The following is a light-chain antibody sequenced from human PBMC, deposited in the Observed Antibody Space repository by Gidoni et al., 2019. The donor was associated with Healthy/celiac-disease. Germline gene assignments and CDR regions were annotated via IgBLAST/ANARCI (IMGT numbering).Light chain of an antibody. J-gene: IGKJ5*01. CDR1: QGISNY. CDR2: AAS. Sequence: DIKMTQSPSSLSASVGDRVTITCRASQGISNYLAWYQQKPGKVPKLLIYAASTLQSGVPSRFSGSGSGTDFTLTISSLQPEDVATYYCQKYNSALSITFXQXTRLEIK. V-gene: IGKV1-27*01. CDR3: QKYNSALSIT.